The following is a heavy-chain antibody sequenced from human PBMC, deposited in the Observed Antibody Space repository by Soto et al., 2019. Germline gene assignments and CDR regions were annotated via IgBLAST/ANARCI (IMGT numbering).Heavy chain of an antibody. J-gene: IGHJ6*02. D-gene: IGHD4-4*01. CDR2: IYYSGST. V-gene: IGHV4-30-4*01. Sequence: PSETLSLTCTVSGGSISSGDYYWGWIRQPPGKGLEWIGYIYYSGSTYYNPSLKSRVTISVDTSKNQFSLKLSSVTAADTAVYYCARGHGLHRYYGMDVWGQGTTVTVSS. CDR1: GGSISSGDYY. CDR3: ARGHGLHRYYGMDV.